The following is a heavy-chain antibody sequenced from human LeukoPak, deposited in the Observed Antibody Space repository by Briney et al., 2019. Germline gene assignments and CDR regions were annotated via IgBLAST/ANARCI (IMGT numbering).Heavy chain of an antibody. CDR3: ASRDYFDY. CDR1: GFIFSTKS. V-gene: IGHV3-48*02. Sequence: GGSLRLSCAVSGFIFSTKSMNWVRQAPGKGLEWVSYITADSGTTYYADSVKGRFTISRDNAKNSLYLQMNSLRDEDTAVYYCASRDYFDYWGQGTLVTVSS. CDR2: ITADSGTT. J-gene: IGHJ4*02.